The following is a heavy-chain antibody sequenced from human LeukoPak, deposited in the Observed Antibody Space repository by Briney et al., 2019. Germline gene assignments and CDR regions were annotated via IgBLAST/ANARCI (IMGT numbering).Heavy chain of an antibody. J-gene: IGHJ4*02. CDR3: AKDQLCGSYEGFLGFRY. D-gene: IGHD2-15*01. V-gene: IGHV3-33*06. CDR1: GFTFSSYG. CDR2: IWYDGSNK. Sequence: GGSLRLSCAASGFTFSSYGMHWVRQAPGKGLEWVAVIWYDGSNKYYADSVKGRFTISRDNSKNTLYLQMNSLRAEDTAVYYCAKDQLCGSYEGFLGFRYWGQGTLVTVSS.